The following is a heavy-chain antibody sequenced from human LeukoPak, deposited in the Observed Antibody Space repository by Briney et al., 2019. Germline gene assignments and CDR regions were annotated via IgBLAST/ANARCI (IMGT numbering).Heavy chain of an antibody. V-gene: IGHV3-30*14. Sequence: GGSLRLSCAASGFTFSSYAMHWVRRAPGKALEWVATISSDGGNRYYSDSVKGRFTISRDNSKNTLYLQMNSLRAEDTAVYYCARALSYGDYGYWGQGTLVTVSS. CDR3: ARALSYGDYGY. D-gene: IGHD4-17*01. CDR2: ISSDGGNR. J-gene: IGHJ4*02. CDR1: GFTFSSYA.